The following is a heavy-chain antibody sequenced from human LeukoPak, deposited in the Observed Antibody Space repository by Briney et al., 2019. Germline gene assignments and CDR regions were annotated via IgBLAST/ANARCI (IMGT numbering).Heavy chain of an antibody. J-gene: IGHJ4*02. V-gene: IGHV4-39*07. CDR3: ASLYYYGPQHHPDES. D-gene: IGHD3-10*01. CDR1: GGSISSSNYY. CDR2: IYYSGST. Sequence: PSETLSLTCTVSGGSISSSNYYWGWIRQPPGKGLEWIGSIYYSGSTNYNPSLKSRVTISVDTSKNQFSLKLSSVTAADTAVYYCASLYYYGPQHHPDESWGQGTLVTVSS.